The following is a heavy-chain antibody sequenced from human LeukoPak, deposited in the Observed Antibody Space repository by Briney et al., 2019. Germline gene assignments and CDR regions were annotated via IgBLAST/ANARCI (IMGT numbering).Heavy chain of an antibody. V-gene: IGHV4-4*09. CDR1: GGSISSYY. J-gene: IGHJ4*02. Sequence: SETLSLTCTVSGGSISSYYWSWIRQPPGKGLEWIGYIYTSGSTNCNPSLKSRVTISVDTSKDQFSLKLSSVTAADTAVYYCARHDPYYDFWSGYFPGPFDYWGQGTLVTVSS. CDR3: ARHDPYYDFWSGYFPGPFDY. CDR2: IYTSGST. D-gene: IGHD3-3*01.